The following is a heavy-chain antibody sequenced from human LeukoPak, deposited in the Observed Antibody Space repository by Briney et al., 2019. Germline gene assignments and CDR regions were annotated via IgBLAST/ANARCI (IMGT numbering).Heavy chain of an antibody. CDR3: ARGGISMVRGVTLYYYYYGMDV. CDR2: INHSGST. Sequence: SETLSLTCAVYGGSFSGNYWSWIRQPPGKGLEWIGEINHSGSTNYNPSLKSRVTISVDTSKNQFSLKLSSVTAADTAVYYCARGGISMVRGVTLYYYYYGMDVWGKGTTVTVSS. D-gene: IGHD3-10*01. J-gene: IGHJ6*04. V-gene: IGHV4-34*01. CDR1: GGSFSGNY.